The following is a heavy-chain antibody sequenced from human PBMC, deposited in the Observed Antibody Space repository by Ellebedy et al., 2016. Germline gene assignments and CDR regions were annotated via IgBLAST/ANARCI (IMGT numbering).Heavy chain of an antibody. V-gene: IGHV3-53*01. Sequence: GGSLRLSXAASGFSVTSNDMSWVRQAPGKGLELVSLIYGGGTSYYADSVKGRFTISRDNAKNSLYLQMNSLRAEDTAVYYCARDIADSSRRFWYFDLWGRGTLVTVSS. J-gene: IGHJ2*01. CDR1: GFSVTSND. CDR2: IYGGGTS. CDR3: ARDIADSSRRFWYFDL. D-gene: IGHD3-22*01.